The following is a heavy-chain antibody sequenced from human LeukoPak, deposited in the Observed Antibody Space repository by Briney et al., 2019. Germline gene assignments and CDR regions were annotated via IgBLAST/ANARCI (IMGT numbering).Heavy chain of an antibody. CDR3: ARVKWDLPDAFDI. Sequence: SETLSLTCTVSSGSISRYYWSWIRQPPGKGLDWIGYIYYTGSTYYNPSLDSRVTILVDTSKNQFSLKLSSVTAADTAVYYCARVKWDLPDAFDIWGQGTMVTVSS. J-gene: IGHJ3*02. V-gene: IGHV4-59*12. CDR2: IYYTGST. D-gene: IGHD1-26*01. CDR1: SGSISRYY.